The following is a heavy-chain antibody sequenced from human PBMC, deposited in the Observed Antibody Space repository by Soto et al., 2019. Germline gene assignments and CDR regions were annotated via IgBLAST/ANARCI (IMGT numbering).Heavy chain of an antibody. CDR1: GYTFTSYA. CDR3: ARGGDLHWYFDL. J-gene: IGHJ2*01. CDR2: INAGNGNT. Sequence: ASVKVSCKASGYTFTSYAMHWVRQAPGQRLEWMGWINAGNGNTKYSQKFQGRVTITRDTSASTAYMELSSLRSEDTAVYYCARGGDLHWYFDLWGRGTLVTVSS. D-gene: IGHD5-12*01. V-gene: IGHV1-3*01.